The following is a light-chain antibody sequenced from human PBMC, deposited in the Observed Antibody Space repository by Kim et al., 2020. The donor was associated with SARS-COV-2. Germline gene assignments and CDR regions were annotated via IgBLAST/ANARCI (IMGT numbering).Light chain of an antibody. J-gene: IGKJ5*01. Sequence: ASVGDGVTITCRASQDIGDYLAWYQQRPGKGLKLLIYAASTVQSGVPSRFSGSRSVTDFTLTISSLQPEDVATYYCQKYNSAPLTFGQGTRLEIK. CDR3: QKYNSAPLT. CDR2: AAS. CDR1: QDIGDY. V-gene: IGKV1-27*01.